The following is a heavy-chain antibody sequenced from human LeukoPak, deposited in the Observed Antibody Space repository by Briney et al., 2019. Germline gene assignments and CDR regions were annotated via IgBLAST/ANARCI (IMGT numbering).Heavy chain of an antibody. V-gene: IGHV1-46*01. CDR3: ARLGERSARGYYFDY. CDR1: RYTFTSYY. CDR2: INPSGGST. J-gene: IGHJ4*02. Sequence: GASVKVSCKASRYTFTSYYMHWVRQAPGQGLEWMGIINPSGGSTSYAQKFQGRVTMTRDMSTSTVYMELSSLRSEDTAVYYCARLGERSARGYYFDYWGQGTLVTVSS. D-gene: IGHD3-16*01.